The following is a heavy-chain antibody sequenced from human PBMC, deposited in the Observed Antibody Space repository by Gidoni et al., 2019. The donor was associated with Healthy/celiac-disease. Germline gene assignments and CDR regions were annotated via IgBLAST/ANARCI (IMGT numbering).Heavy chain of an antibody. CDR1: GGPITSGGYY. J-gene: IGHJ4*02. CDR3: ARVRSDGARNRRKPEYYFDY. Sequence: QVQLQESGPGLVKPSQTLSHTCTVSGGPITSGGYYWSWIRQHPGKGLEWIGYIYYSGSTYYNPSLKSRVTISVDTSKNQFSLKLSSVTAADTAVYYCARVRSDGARNRRKPEYYFDYWGQGTLVTVSS. CDR2: IYYSGST. V-gene: IGHV4-31*03. D-gene: IGHD1-1*01.